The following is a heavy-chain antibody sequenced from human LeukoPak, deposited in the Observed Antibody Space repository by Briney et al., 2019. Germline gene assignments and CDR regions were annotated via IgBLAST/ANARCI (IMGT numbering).Heavy chain of an antibody. D-gene: IGHD3-3*01. V-gene: IGHV4-34*01. J-gene: IGHJ4*02. CDR1: GGSFSSYY. Sequence: SETLSLTCAVYGGSFSSYYWSWIRQPPGKGLEWIGKINHSGSTNYNPSLKSRVTISVDTSKNQFSLKLSSVTAADTAVYYCARVGRSGYDFWSGYCYFDYWGQGTLVTVSS. CDR2: INHSGST. CDR3: ARVGRSGYDFWSGYCYFDY.